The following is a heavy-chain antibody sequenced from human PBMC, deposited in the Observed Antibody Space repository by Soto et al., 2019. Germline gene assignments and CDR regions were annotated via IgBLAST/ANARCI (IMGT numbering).Heavy chain of an antibody. CDR3: ARVAVAVTVNFDY. V-gene: IGHV1-3*01. CDR1: GYTFTSYA. D-gene: IGHD6-19*01. CDR2: INAGNGNT. Sequence: ASVKVSCKASGYTFTSYAMHWVRQAPGQRLEWMGWINAGNGNTKYSQKFQGRVTITRDTSASTAYMELSSLRSEDTAVYYCARVAVAVTVNFDYWGQGTLVTVSS. J-gene: IGHJ4*02.